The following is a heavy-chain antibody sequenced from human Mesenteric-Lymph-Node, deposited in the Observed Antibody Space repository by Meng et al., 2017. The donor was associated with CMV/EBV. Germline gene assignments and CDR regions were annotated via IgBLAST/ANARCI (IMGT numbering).Heavy chain of an antibody. CDR2: ISGSGGST. Sequence: FTFNNYAMSWVRQDPGKGLEWVSTISGSGGSTYYADSVKGRFTISRDNSKNTLYLQMNSLRAEDTAVYFCAKVDHCSSTSCYEYFQHWGQGTLVTVSS. CDR1: FTFNNYA. J-gene: IGHJ1*01. CDR3: AKVDHCSSTSCYEYFQH. V-gene: IGHV3-23*01. D-gene: IGHD2-2*01.